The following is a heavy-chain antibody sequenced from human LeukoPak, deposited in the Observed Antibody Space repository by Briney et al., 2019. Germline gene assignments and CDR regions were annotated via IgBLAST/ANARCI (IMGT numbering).Heavy chain of an antibody. Sequence: SVKVSCKASGGTFSSYAISWVRQAPGQGLGWMGRIIPILGIANYAQKFQGRVTITADKSTSTAYMELSSLRSEDTAVYYCARLQNSDYEYWGQGTLVTVSS. J-gene: IGHJ4*02. V-gene: IGHV1-69*04. CDR1: GGTFSSYA. CDR2: IIPILGIA. CDR3: ARLQNSDYEY. D-gene: IGHD5-12*01.